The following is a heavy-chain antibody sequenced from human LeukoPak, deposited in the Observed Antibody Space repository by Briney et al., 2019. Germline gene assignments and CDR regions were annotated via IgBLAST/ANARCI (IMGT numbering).Heavy chain of an antibody. CDR1: GFTFSSYG. D-gene: IGHD6-13*01. Sequence: GGSLRLSCAASGFTFSSYGMHWVRQAPGKGLEWVAFIRYDGSNKYYADSVKGRFTISRDNSKNTLYLQMNSLRAEDTAVYYCAGSSCGYYYYYYMDVWGKGTTVTVSS. J-gene: IGHJ6*03. CDR3: AGSSCGYYYYYYMDV. CDR2: IRYDGSNK. V-gene: IGHV3-30*02.